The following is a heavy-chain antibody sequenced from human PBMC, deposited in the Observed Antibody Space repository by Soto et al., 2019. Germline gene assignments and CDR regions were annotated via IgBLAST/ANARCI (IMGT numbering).Heavy chain of an antibody. Sequence: PSETLSLTCAVYGGSFSGYYWSWIRQPPGKGLEWFGEINHSGSTNYNPSLKSRVTISVDTSKNQFSLKLSSVTAADTAVYYCARAGSSSWYGKNYYYYYGMDVWGQGTKVTVSS. CDR1: GGSFSGYY. CDR2: INHSGST. V-gene: IGHV4-34*01. D-gene: IGHD6-13*01. CDR3: ARAGSSSWYGKNYYYYYGMDV. J-gene: IGHJ6*02.